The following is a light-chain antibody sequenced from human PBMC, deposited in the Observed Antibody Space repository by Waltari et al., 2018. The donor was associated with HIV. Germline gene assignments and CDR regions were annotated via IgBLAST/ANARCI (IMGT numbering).Light chain of an antibody. CDR2: GA. CDR1: RDISND. V-gene: IGKV1-27*01. CDR3: QNYDSAPVA. Sequence: DIQMSQAPSSLSASVGDRVTITCRASRDISNDLAWYQQKSGEVPKLLIYGASRFRGSASGTEFTLTINGLQPEDVASYYCQNYDSAPVAFGQGTRLEI. J-gene: IGKJ5*01.